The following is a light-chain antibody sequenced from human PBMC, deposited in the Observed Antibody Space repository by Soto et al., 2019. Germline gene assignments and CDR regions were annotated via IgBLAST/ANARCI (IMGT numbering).Light chain of an antibody. CDR1: TSNIGNNY. CDR3: GTWDSRLSAV. Sequence: QSVLTQPPSVSAAPGQNVSISCSGGTSNIGNNYVAWYQQFPGTAPRRIIYYNSKRASGIPDRFSGSKSGTSATLVITGLQTGDEADYYCGTWDSRLSAVFGTGTKVTVL. CDR2: YNS. J-gene: IGLJ1*01. V-gene: IGLV1-51*01.